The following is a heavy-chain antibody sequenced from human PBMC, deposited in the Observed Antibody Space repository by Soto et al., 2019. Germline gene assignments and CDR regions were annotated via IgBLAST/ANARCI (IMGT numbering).Heavy chain of an antibody. CDR2: IHQSGSL. CDR3: AREDDVGDSLDV. V-gene: IGHV4-30-4*08. D-gene: IGHD2-21*02. J-gene: IGHJ6*02. Sequence: WTWIRQSPVKGLEWIGYIHQSGSLLYNPSLKSRVTISVDTSKNQFSLHLTSVTAADTAVYFCAREDDVGDSLDVWGQGNMVTVSS.